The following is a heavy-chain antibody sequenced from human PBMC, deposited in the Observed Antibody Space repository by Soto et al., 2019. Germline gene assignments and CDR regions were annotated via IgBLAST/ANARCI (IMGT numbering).Heavy chain of an antibody. CDR1: GYTLTGYY. CDR2: INPNSGGT. D-gene: IGHD3-3*01. Sequence: ASVKVSCKASGYTLTGYYVRWVRQAPGQGLEWMGWINPNSGGTNYAQKFQGWVTMTRDTSISTAYMELSRLRSDDTAVYYCARGDSYDFWSGYYYYYGMDVWGQGTTVTVS. J-gene: IGHJ6*02. V-gene: IGHV1-2*04. CDR3: ARGDSYDFWSGYYYYYGMDV.